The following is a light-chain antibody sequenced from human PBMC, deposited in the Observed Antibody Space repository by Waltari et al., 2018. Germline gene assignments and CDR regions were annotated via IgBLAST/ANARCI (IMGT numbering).Light chain of an antibody. V-gene: IGLV2-14*01. CDR2: AVS. CDR1: SSDVGAYNY. CDR3: SSYTRSSTVV. J-gene: IGLJ2*01. Sequence: QSALTQPASVSGSPGPSITISCTGTSSDVGAYNYVSWYQQHPVKAPKLMIYAVSNRPSGVSNRFSGSKSGNAASLTISGLQAEDEAHYYCSSYTRSSTVVFGGGTKLTVL.